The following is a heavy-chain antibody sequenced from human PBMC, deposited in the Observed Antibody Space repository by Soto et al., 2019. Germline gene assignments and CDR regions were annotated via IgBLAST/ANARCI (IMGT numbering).Heavy chain of an antibody. Sequence: EVQLVASGGGLVLPWGSLRLSCAASGFTLSSYWMSWVRQAPGQGLGWVAKIKQDGTEEHYGDSVKGRFTISRDNAKNSLYLQMNILRAEDTAVYYCARGAFPAWGSYPLDYWGQGTLVTVSS. CDR3: ARGAFPAWGSYPLDY. CDR1: GFTLSSYW. J-gene: IGHJ4*02. D-gene: IGHD3-16*02. CDR2: IKQDGTEE. V-gene: IGHV3-7*04.